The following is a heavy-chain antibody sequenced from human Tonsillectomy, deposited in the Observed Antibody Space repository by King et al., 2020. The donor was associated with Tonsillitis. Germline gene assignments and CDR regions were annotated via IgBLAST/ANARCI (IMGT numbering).Heavy chain of an antibody. V-gene: IGHV1-8*01. CDR2: MNPNSGAT. J-gene: IGHJ4*02. Sequence: VQLVESGAEVKRPGASVKVSCKTSGYTFATYDINWVRQATGQGLEWMGWMNPNSGATAYAQTFQGRVTMTSNTSESPAYMELTSLRSKDTAVYFCARGWRSXRGHIFAYXGXGTVVT. CDR3: ARGWRSXRGHIFAY. CDR1: GYTFATYD. D-gene: IGHD5-12*01.